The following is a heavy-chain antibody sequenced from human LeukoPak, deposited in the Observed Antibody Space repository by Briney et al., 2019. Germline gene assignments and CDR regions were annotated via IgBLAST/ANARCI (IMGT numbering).Heavy chain of an antibody. CDR3: AKGFDYTVTTPNDY. CDR1: GFTFDDYA. V-gene: IGHV3-9*01. D-gene: IGHD4-17*01. J-gene: IGHJ4*02. CDR2: ISWNSGSI. Sequence: PGGSLRLSCAASGFTFDDYAMHWVRQAPGKGLEWVSGISWNSGSIGYADSVKGRFTISRDNAKNSLYLQMNSLRAEDTALYYCAKGFDYTVTTPNDYWGQGTLVAVSS.